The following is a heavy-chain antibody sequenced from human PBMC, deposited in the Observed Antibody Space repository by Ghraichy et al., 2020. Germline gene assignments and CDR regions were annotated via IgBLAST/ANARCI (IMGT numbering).Heavy chain of an antibody. CDR3: VRGQLLPLDVFDM. CDR2: IHYSGST. D-gene: IGHD2-21*02. Sequence: SETLSLTCTVSGGSISGFYWSWLRQSPGTGLEWIGYIHYSGSTNYNPSLKSRVTISVDMSKNKFSLKLNSVTAADMAIYYCVRGQLLPLDVFDMWGQGTMVTVSS. CDR1: GGSISGFY. J-gene: IGHJ3*02. V-gene: IGHV4-59*01.